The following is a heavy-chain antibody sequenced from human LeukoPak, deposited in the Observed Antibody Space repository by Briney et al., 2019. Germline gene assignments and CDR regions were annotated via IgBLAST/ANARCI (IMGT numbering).Heavy chain of an antibody. Sequence: PGRSLRLSCAASGFTFSNYGMHWVRQAPGKGLEWMTFIQYDERNKKCADSVKGRFTISRDNSKNTLYLQMNSLRTEDTAIYYCVKDYGTRGTGGAYLDAWGQGTLVTVSS. D-gene: IGHD1-1*01. CDR1: GFTFSNYG. J-gene: IGHJ5*02. CDR2: IQYDERNK. CDR3: VKDYGTRGTGGAYLDA. V-gene: IGHV3-30*02.